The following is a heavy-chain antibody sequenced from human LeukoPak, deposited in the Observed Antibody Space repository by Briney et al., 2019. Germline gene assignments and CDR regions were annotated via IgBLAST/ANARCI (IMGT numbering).Heavy chain of an antibody. CDR3: ARRGIAANYYYYMDV. CDR2: INPSGGST. J-gene: IGHJ6*03. CDR1: GYTFTGYY. D-gene: IGHD6-13*01. V-gene: IGHV1-46*01. Sequence: ASVKVSCKASGYTFTGYYMHWVRQAPGQGLEWMGIINPSGGSTSYAQKFQGRVTMTRDTSTSTVYMELSSLRSEDTAVYYCARRGIAANYYYYMDVWGKGTTVTVSS.